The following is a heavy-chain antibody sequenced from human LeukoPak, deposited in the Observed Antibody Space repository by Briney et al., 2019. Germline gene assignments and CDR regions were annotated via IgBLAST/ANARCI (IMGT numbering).Heavy chain of an antibody. CDR1: GYSISSGYY. D-gene: IGHD2-21*02. CDR2: IYHGGST. J-gene: IGHJ4*02. Sequence: PSETLSLTCTVSGYSISSGYYWGWIRQSPGKGLEWIGSIYHGGSTYYNPSLRSRVIVSVDTSKNHFSLKMSSVTAADTAVYYCARDLASCAGDCYSDGFDYWGQGTLVTVSS. CDR3: ARDLASCAGDCYSDGFDY. V-gene: IGHV4-38-2*02.